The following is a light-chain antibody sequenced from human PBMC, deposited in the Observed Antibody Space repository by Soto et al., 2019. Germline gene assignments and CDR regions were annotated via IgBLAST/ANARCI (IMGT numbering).Light chain of an antibody. V-gene: IGKV1-27*01. CDR2: DAS. CDR3: QNYNSAPNT. CDR1: QAINNY. J-gene: IGKJ2*01. Sequence: DIRMTQSPSSLSASVGDRVTITCRASQAINNYLAWYQQKPGQVPKLLIYDASTLHSGVQSRFRGSGSGTVFTLTISSLQSEDVATYYCQNYNSAPNTFGQGTRLEIK.